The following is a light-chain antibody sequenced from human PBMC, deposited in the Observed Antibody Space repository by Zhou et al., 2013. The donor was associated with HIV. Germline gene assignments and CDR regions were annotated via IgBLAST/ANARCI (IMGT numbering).Light chain of an antibody. V-gene: IGKV3-20*01. Sequence: EIVLTQSPGTLSLSPGERATLSCRASQTVSNNYLGWYQQKPGQAPRLLIYGASSRATGIPDRFSGSGSGTDFTLTISRLEPEDFGMYYCQQYSRSPQTFGPGTMVEI. CDR1: QTVSNNY. CDR2: GAS. J-gene: IGKJ1*01. CDR3: QQYSRSPQT.